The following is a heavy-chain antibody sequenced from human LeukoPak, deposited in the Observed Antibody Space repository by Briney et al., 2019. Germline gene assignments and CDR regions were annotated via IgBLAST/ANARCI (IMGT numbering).Heavy chain of an antibody. CDR1: GFTFDDYT. CDR2: ISWDGGST. CDR3: AKGQYSSGLGDMDV. D-gene: IGHD6-19*01. Sequence: GGSLRLSCAASGFTFDDYTMHWVRQAPGKGLERVSLISWDGGSTYYADSVKGRFTISRDNSKNSLYLQMNSLGTEDTALYYCAKGQYSSGLGDMDVWGQGTTVTVSS. V-gene: IGHV3-43*01. J-gene: IGHJ6*02.